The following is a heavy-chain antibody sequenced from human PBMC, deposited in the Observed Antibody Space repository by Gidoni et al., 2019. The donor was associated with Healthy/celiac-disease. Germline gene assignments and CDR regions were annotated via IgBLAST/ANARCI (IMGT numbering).Heavy chain of an antibody. V-gene: IGHV3-23*01. CDR1: GFPFSSYA. J-gene: IGHJ4*02. CDR2: ISGSGGST. D-gene: IGHD3-22*01. Sequence: EVQLLESGGGLVQPGGSLRLSCAASGFPFSSYAMSWVRQAPGKGLEWVSAISGSGGSTYYADSVKGRFTISRDNSKNTLYLQMNSLRAEDTAVYYCARRYYDSSGYTRLDYWGQGTLVTVSS. CDR3: ARRYYDSSGYTRLDY.